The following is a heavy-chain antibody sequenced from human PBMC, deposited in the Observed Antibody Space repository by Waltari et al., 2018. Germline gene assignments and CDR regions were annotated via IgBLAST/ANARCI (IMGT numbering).Heavy chain of an antibody. Sequence: QVQLVQSGAAVKQPGASVRVSCQASGYTVHSYDIHWVRPAAGKGLEWMEWMSRNSGKTGYAHKFQGRITMTRNTSINAAYMELSSLRSDDTAVYYCARGHSWAARTVNPFEIWGRGTLVTVSS. D-gene: IGHD2-8*02. CDR2: MSRNSGKT. V-gene: IGHV1-8*01. CDR1: GYTVHSYD. CDR3: ARGHSWAARTVNPFEI. J-gene: IGHJ4*02.